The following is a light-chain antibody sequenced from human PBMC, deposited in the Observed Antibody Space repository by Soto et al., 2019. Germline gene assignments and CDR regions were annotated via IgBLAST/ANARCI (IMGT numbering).Light chain of an antibody. CDR1: QSVSSSY. Sequence: EIVLTQSPGTLSLSPGERATLSCMASQSVSSSYLAWYQQKPGQAPRLLIYDASNRATGIPARFSGSGSGTAFTLTISSLEPEDFAVYYCQQRSNWPPLYTFGQGTKVDIK. J-gene: IGKJ2*01. CDR2: DAS. CDR3: QQRSNWPPLYT. V-gene: IGKV3-11*01.